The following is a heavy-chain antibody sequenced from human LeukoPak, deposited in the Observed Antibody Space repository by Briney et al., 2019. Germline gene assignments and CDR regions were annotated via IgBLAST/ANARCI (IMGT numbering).Heavy chain of an antibody. D-gene: IGHD5-12*01. CDR1: GYTFTGYY. J-gene: IGHJ6*03. Sequence: RASVTLSCTASGYTFTGYYMHWVRQAPGQGLEWMGWINPNSGGTNYAQTCQGRVTITRHTSISTPYMELGRLRSDDTAVYYCGRDGGSGYDFLYYYYHLDVWGKGTTVTISS. CDR2: INPNSGGT. CDR3: GRDGGSGYDFLYYYYHLDV. V-gene: IGHV1-2*02.